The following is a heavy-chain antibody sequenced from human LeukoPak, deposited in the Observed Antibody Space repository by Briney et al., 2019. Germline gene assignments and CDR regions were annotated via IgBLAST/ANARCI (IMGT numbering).Heavy chain of an antibody. CDR3: ARDWRSGYYLSWFDP. V-gene: IGHV4-4*07. CDR1: GGSISSYY. CDR2: IYTSGST. D-gene: IGHD3-22*01. Sequence: SETLSLTCTVSGGSISSYYWSWIRQPAGKGLEWIGCIYTSGSTNYNPSLKSRVTMSVDTSKNQFSLKLSSVTAADTAVYYCARDWRSGYYLSWFDPWGQGTLLTVSS. J-gene: IGHJ5*02.